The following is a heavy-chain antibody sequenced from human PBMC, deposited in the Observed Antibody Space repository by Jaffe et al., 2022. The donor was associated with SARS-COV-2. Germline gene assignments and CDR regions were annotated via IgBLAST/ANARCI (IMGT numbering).Heavy chain of an antibody. V-gene: IGHV3-21*01. J-gene: IGHJ4*02. CDR1: GFGFSTSA. CDR2: ISSGSTYI. Sequence: EVQLVESGGGLVKPGGSLRLSCAASGFGFSTSAMNWVRQAPGKGLEWVSSISSGSTYIYYADSVKGRLTVSRDNAKNSLYLQMNSLRAEDTAVYYCARVDSNGWRWTSDYWGQGTLVTVSS. CDR3: ARVDSNGWRWTSDY. D-gene: IGHD6-19*01.